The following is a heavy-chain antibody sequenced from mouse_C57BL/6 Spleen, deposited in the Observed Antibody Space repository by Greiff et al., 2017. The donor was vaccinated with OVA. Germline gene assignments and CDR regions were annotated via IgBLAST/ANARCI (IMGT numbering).Heavy chain of an antibody. Sequence: VQLKESGPELVKPGASVKMSCKASGYTFTDYNMHWVKQSHGKSLEWIGYINPNNGGTSYNQKFKGKATLTVNKSSSTAYMELRSLTSEDSAVYYCARLYGSSYWYFDVWGTGTTVTVSS. CDR1: GYTFTDYN. V-gene: IGHV1-22*01. CDR2: INPNNGGT. CDR3: ARLYGSSYWYFDV. J-gene: IGHJ1*03. D-gene: IGHD1-1*01.